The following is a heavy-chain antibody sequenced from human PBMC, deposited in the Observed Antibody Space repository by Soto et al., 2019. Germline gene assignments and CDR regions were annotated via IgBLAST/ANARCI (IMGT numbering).Heavy chain of an antibody. Sequence: GESLKISCQGSGYSFAGYWITWVRQKPGKGLEWMGRIDPSDSQTYYSPSFRGHVTISVTKSITTVFLQWSSLRASDTAIYYCARQIYDSDTGPNFQYYFDSWGQGTPVTVSS. D-gene: IGHD3-22*01. CDR2: IDPSDSQT. J-gene: IGHJ4*02. V-gene: IGHV5-10-1*01. CDR3: ARQIYDSDTGPNFQYYFDS. CDR1: GYSFAGYW.